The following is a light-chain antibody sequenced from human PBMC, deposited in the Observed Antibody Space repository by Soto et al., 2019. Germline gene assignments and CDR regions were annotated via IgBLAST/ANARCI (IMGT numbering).Light chain of an antibody. CDR2: EVN. Sequence: QSALTQPPSASGSPGRSVAISCTGTSSDVGGYNYVSWYQQHPGKAPKLMIYEVNKRPSGVPDRFSGSKSGNTASLTVSGLQAEDEADYYCSSYAGSSNVFGTGTKV. V-gene: IGLV2-8*01. CDR3: SSYAGSSNV. J-gene: IGLJ1*01. CDR1: SSDVGGYNY.